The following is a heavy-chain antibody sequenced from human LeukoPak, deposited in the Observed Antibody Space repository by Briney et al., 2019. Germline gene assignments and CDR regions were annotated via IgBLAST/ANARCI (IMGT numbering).Heavy chain of an antibody. CDR1: GGSISSGSYY. Sequence: SETLSLTCTVSGGSISSGSYYWSWIRQPAGKGLEWIGRIYTSGSTNYNPSLKSRVTMSVDTSKNQFSLKLSSVTAADTAVYYCARDRPSGSYSYWGQGTLVTVSS. CDR2: IYTSGST. J-gene: IGHJ4*02. CDR3: ARDRPSGSYSY. D-gene: IGHD1-26*01. V-gene: IGHV4-61*02.